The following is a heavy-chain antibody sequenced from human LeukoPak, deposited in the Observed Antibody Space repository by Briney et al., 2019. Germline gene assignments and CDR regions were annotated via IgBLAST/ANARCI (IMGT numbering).Heavy chain of an antibody. CDR2: IYHSGST. CDR1: GGSISSGDYY. Sequence: PSQTLSLTCTVSGGSISSGDYYWSWIRQPPGKGLEWIGYIYHSGSTYYNPSLKSRVTISVDRSKNQFSLKLSSVTAADTAVYYCSRLELQDAFDIWGQGTMVTVSS. D-gene: IGHD1-26*01. J-gene: IGHJ3*02. CDR3: SRLELQDAFDI. V-gene: IGHV4-30-4*08.